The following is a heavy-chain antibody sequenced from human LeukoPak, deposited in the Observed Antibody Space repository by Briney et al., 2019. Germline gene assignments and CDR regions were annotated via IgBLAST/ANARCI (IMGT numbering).Heavy chain of an antibody. Sequence: SETLSLTCAVSGGSISSYYWSWIRQPPGKGLEWIAYIYYNGNTNYNPPFKSRVTISVDTSKNQFSLKLSSVAAADTAIYYCARQPSATAAFDIWGQGTMVTVSS. J-gene: IGHJ3*02. CDR1: GGSISSYY. CDR3: ARQPSATAAFDI. CDR2: IYYNGNT. D-gene: IGHD5-18*01. V-gene: IGHV4-59*08.